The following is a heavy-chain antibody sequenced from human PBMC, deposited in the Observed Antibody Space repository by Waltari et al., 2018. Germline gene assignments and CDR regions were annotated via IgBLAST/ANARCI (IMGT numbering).Heavy chain of an antibody. V-gene: IGHV3-23*01. D-gene: IGHD6-19*01. J-gene: IGHJ4*02. CDR2: ISGSGGTT. CDR1: GFTFSSYA. Sequence: EVQLLESGGGLVQPGGSLRLSCAASGFTFSSYALSWVRQAPGKGLAWVSAISGSGGTTYYADSVKGRFTISRDNSKNTLYLQMNSLRAEDTALYYCAKDTYSSGWSYFDYWGQGTLVTVSS. CDR3: AKDTYSSGWSYFDY.